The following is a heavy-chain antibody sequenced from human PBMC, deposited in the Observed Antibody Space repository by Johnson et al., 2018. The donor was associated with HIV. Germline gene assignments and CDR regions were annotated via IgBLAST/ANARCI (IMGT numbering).Heavy chain of an antibody. CDR3: AKRNHYYDSMDAFDI. J-gene: IGHJ3*02. CDR1: GFTFDDYA. Sequence: VQLVESGGGVVQPGRSLRLSCAASGFTFDDYAMHWVRQAPGKGLEWVSGISWAGGSTCYADSVKGRFTISRDNSKHSLYLQMNSLRAEDTALYYCAKRNHYYDSMDAFDIWGQGTMVTVSS. D-gene: IGHD3-22*01. CDR2: ISWAGGST. V-gene: IGHV3-43D*03.